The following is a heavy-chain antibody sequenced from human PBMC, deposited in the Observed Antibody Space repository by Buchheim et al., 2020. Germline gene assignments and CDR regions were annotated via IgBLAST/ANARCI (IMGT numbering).Heavy chain of an antibody. J-gene: IGHJ6*03. CDR2: IDWDDDK. CDR3: ARTVDTSMTNYYMDV. V-gene: IGHV2-70*17. Sequence: QVTLRESGPALVKPTQTLTLTCTFSGFSLSTSGMCVSWIRQPQGKALEWLARIDWDDDKFYSSSLETRLTISKDTSKNLVVLTMTNMDPVDTATFYCARTVDTSMTNYYMDVWGTGTT. CDR1: GFSLSTSGMC. D-gene: IGHD5-18*01.